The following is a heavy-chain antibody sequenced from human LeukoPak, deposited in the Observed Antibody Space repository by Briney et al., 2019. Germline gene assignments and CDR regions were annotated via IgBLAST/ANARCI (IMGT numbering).Heavy chain of an antibody. Sequence: GGSLRLSCAASGFTFSSYAMSWVRQAPGKGLEWVSAISGSGGSTYYADSVKGRFTISRDNPKNTLYLQMNSLRAEDTAVYYCAKGSDSSGYLDYWGQGTLVTVSS. V-gene: IGHV3-23*01. CDR1: GFTFSSYA. J-gene: IGHJ4*02. CDR2: ISGSGGST. CDR3: AKGSDSSGYLDY. D-gene: IGHD3-22*01.